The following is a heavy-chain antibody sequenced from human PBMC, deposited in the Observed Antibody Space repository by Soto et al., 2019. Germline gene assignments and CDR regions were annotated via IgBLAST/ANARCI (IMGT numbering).Heavy chain of an antibody. CDR3: ARETYSSSSFNNWFDP. CDR2: IYYSGST. V-gene: IGHV4-59*01. D-gene: IGHD6-6*01. J-gene: IGHJ5*02. Sequence: PSETLSLTCTVSGGSISSYYWSWIRQPPGKGLEWIGYIYYSGSTNYNPSLKSRVTISVDTSKNQFSLKLSSVTAADTAVYYCARETYSSSSFNNWFDPWGQGTLVTVSS. CDR1: GGSISSYY.